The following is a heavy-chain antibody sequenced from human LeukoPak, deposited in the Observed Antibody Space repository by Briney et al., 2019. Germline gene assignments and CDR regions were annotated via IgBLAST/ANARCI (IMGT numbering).Heavy chain of an antibody. CDR2: ISSTGGST. V-gene: IGHV3-23*01. CDR1: GFTFSSYA. CDR3: ARDRIWGVTGWYYYYGMDV. D-gene: IGHD2-21*02. Sequence: GGSLRLSCAASGFTFSSYAMSWVRQAPGKGLEWVSGISSTGGSTYYADSVKGRFTISRDNSKNTLYLQMNSLRAEDTAVYYCARDRIWGVTGWYYYYGMDVWGQGTTVTVSS. J-gene: IGHJ6*02.